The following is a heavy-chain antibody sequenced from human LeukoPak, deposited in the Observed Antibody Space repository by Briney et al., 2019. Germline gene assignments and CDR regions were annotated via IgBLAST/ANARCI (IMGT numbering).Heavy chain of an antibody. CDR2: LSGSGGDT. CDR1: GFTFRSYA. J-gene: IGHJ4*02. V-gene: IGHV3-23*01. D-gene: IGHD6-13*01. Sequence: GGFLRLSCAASGFTFRSYAMNWVRQAPGRGLEWVSSLSGSGGDTYYADSVKGRFTISRDNSKNALYLQMTRLRVEDAAVYYCAKERIAAARPYYFDYWGQGTLVTVSS. CDR3: AKERIAAARPYYFDY.